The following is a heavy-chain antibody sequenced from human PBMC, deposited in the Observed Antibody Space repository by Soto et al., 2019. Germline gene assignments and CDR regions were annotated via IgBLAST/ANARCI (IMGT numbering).Heavy chain of an antibody. CDR3: ARDVHIYDFWSGPKNYFDY. CDR2: ISSSSSYI. V-gene: IGHV3-21*01. J-gene: IGHJ4*02. Sequence: GGSLRLSCAASGFTFSSYSMNWVRQAPGKGLEWVSSISSSSSYIYYADSVKGRFTISRDNAKNSLYLQMNSLRAEDTAVYYCARDVHIYDFWSGPKNYFDYWGQGTL. D-gene: IGHD3-3*01. CDR1: GFTFSSYS.